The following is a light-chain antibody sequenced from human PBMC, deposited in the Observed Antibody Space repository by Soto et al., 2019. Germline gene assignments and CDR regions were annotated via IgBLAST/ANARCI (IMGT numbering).Light chain of an antibody. CDR1: SSDVGGYNY. CDR2: DVS. Sequence: SALAQPRSVSWSPGQSVTISCTGTSSDVGGYNYVSWYRQHPGKAPKLMIYDVSKRPSGVPDRFSGSKSGNTASLTISGLQAEDEADYYCCSYAGSYTYVFGTGTKVTVL. J-gene: IGLJ1*01. CDR3: CSYAGSYTYV. V-gene: IGLV2-11*01.